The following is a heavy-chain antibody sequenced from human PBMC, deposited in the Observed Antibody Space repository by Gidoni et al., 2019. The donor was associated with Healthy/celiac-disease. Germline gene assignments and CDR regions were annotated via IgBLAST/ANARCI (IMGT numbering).Heavy chain of an antibody. CDR3: ARAGALGYCSSTSCIEVAFDI. J-gene: IGHJ3*02. CDR1: GYTFTGYY. CDR2: INPNSGGT. D-gene: IGHD2-2*01. Sequence: QVQLVQSGAEVKTPGASVKVSCQASGYTFTGYYMPAVRQAPGQGLEWMGWINPNSGGTNYAQKFQGRVTMTRDTSISTAYMELSRLRSDDTAVYYCARAGALGYCSSTSCIEVAFDIWGQGTMVTVSS. V-gene: IGHV1-2*02.